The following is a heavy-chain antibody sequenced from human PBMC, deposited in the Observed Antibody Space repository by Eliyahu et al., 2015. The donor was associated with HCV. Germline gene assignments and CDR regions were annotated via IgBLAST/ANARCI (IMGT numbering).Heavy chain of an antibody. CDR3: AREVPAGPYWYFDL. V-gene: IGHV4-61*01. J-gene: IGHJ2*01. D-gene: IGHD2-2*01. CDR2: IHYTGST. Sequence: QVRLQESGPGLVKPSETLSLTCTVSGGPVSSGSCYWTWIRQPPGKGLEWIGYIHYTGSTSYNPSLESRFTISVDTSKNQFSLKLSSVTAADTAVYYCAREVPAGPYWYFDLWGRGTLVTVSS. CDR1: GGPVSSGSCY.